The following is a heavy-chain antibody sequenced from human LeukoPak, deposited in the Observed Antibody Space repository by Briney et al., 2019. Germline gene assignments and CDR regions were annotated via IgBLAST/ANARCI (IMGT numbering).Heavy chain of an antibody. D-gene: IGHD3-22*01. J-gene: IGHJ4*02. V-gene: IGHV3-74*01. CDR2: INSDGSST. Sequence: PGGSLRLSCEASGFTFSSYWMHWVRQAPGKGLVWVSRINSDGSSTSYADSVKGRFTISRDNAKNTLYLQMNSLRAEDTAVYYCARADYGSGYRHPDYWGQGTLVTVSS. CDR1: GFTFSSYW. CDR3: ARADYGSGYRHPDY.